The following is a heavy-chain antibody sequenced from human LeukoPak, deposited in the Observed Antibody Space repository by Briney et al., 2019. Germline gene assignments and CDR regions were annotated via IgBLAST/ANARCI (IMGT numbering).Heavy chain of an antibody. D-gene: IGHD2-2*02. CDR2: INHSGST. CDR1: GGSFSGYY. V-gene: IGHV4-34*01. CDR3: ARLHCSSTSCYTQTFDY. J-gene: IGHJ4*02. Sequence: SETLSLTCAVYGGSFSGYYWSWIRQPPGKGLEWIGEINHSGSTNYNPSLKSRVTISVDTSKNQFSLKLSSVTAADTAVYYCARLHCSSTSCYTQTFDYWGQGTLVTVSS.